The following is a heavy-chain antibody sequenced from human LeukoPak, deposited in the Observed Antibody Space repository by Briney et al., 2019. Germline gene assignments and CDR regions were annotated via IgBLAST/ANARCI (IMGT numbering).Heavy chain of an antibody. CDR3: ARVPPVLRYFDWLSYGVFDP. CDR1: GYTFTSYA. Sequence: ASVKVSCKASGYTFTSYAMNWVRQAPGQGLEWMGWINTNTGNPTYAQGFTGRFVFSLDTSVSTAYLQISSLKAEDTAVYYCARVPPVLRYFDWLSYGVFDPWGQGTLVTVSS. V-gene: IGHV7-4-1*02. J-gene: IGHJ5*02. CDR2: INTNTGNP. D-gene: IGHD3-9*01.